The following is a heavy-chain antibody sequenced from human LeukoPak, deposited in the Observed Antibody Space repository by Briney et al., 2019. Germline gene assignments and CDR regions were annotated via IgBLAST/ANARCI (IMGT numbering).Heavy chain of an antibody. CDR1: GFTVSSKY. CDR2: IFSGDKT. V-gene: IGHV3-53*01. Sequence: GGSLRLSCAVSGFTVSSKYMSWVRQAPGKGLEWVSVIFSGDKTYYADSVKGRFTISRDNSKNTLYLQMNSLRVEDTAVYYCAKSTTVTTQQRGYFDYWGQGTLVTVSS. J-gene: IGHJ4*02. CDR3: AKSTTVTTQQRGYFDY. D-gene: IGHD4-11*01.